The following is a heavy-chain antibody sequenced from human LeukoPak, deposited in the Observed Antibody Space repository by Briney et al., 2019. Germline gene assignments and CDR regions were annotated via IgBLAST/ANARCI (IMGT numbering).Heavy chain of an antibody. J-gene: IGHJ6*03. CDR1: GYTFTSYG. Sequence: AASVKVSCKASGYTFTSYGISWVRQAPGQGLEWMGWISAYNGNTNYAQKLQGRVTMTTDTSTSTAYMELRSLRSDDTAVYYCARGGRFLEWSYYYYYYMDVWGKGTTVTVSS. CDR2: ISAYNGNT. CDR3: ARGGRFLEWSYYYYYYMDV. D-gene: IGHD3-3*01. V-gene: IGHV1-18*01.